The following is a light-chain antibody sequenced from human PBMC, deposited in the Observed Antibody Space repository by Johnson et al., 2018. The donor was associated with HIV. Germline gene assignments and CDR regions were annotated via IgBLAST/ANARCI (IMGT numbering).Light chain of an antibody. Sequence: QSVLTQPPSVSAAPGQKVTISCSGSSSNIGNNYVSWYQQLPGTAPKLLIYDNNKRPSGIPDRFSGSKSDTSATLGITGLQTGDEADYYCGTWDSSLRAYNDVFGSGTKVTVL. CDR2: DNN. CDR3: GTWDSSLRAYNDV. J-gene: IGLJ1*01. CDR1: SSNIGNNY. V-gene: IGLV1-51*01.